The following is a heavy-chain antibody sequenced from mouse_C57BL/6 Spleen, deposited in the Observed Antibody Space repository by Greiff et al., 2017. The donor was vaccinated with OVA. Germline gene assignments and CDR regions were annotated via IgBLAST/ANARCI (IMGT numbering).Heavy chain of an antibody. V-gene: IGHV5-4*01. CDR2: ISDGGSYT. CDR1: GFTFSSYA. Sequence: VQLKESGGGLVKPGGSLKLSCAASGFTFSSYAMSWVRQTPEKRLEWVATISDGGSYTYYPDNVKGRYTISRDNAKNNLYLQMSHLKSEDTAMYYCARGALYFDYWGQGTTLTVSS. CDR3: ARGALYFDY. J-gene: IGHJ2*01.